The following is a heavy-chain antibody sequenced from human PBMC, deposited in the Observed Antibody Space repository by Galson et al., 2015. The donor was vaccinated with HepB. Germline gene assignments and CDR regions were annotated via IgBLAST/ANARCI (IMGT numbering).Heavy chain of an antibody. CDR3: AKCGLRFSDYYMDV. CDR1: GFTFSSYA. V-gene: IGHV3-23*01. J-gene: IGHJ6*03. Sequence: SLRLSCAASGFTFSSYAMHWVRQAPEKGLEWVSSISGSGGSTYYADSVKGRFTTSRDNSKNTLYLQMNSLRAEDTAIYYCAKCGLRFSDYYMDVWGKGTTVTVSS. CDR2: ISGSGGST. D-gene: IGHD3-3*01.